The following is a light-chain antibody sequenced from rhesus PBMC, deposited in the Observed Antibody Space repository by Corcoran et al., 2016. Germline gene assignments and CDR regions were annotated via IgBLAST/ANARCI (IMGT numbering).Light chain of an antibody. CDR1: QGINRE. J-gene: IGKJ2*01. CDR2: TAS. CDR3: LQDHTTPYS. Sequence: DIQMTQSPSFLSASVGDRVTVTCRASQGINRELSWYQQKPGRAPTILIYTASLLQTGVALRFSGSGFGTDYTLTISSLQPEDVATYYCLQDHTTPYSFGQGTKVEIK. V-gene: IGKV1-94*01.